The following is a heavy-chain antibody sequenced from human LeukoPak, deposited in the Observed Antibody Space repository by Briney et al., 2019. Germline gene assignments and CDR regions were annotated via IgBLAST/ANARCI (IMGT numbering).Heavy chain of an antibody. D-gene: IGHD2/OR15-2a*01. CDR3: ARVSMGTHNIGYY. Sequence: ASVKVSCKASGYTFTGYYMHWVRRAPGQGREWMGRINPNSGGTNYAQKFQGRVTMTRDTSISTAYMELSWLRSDDTAVYYCARVSMGTHNIGYYWGQGTLVTVSS. CDR2: INPNSGGT. V-gene: IGHV1-2*06. CDR1: GYTFTGYY. J-gene: IGHJ4*02.